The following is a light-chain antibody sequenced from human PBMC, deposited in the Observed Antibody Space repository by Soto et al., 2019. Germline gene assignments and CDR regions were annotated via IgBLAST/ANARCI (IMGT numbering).Light chain of an antibody. CDR2: AND. J-gene: IGLJ1*01. V-gene: IGLV1-40*01. CDR1: SSNIGAGYH. Sequence: QSVLTQPPSVSGAPGQRVTISCTGSSSNIGAGYHVHWYQQLPGTAPKLLIYANDNRPSGVPDRFSGSTSGTSASLAITGLQAEDEADYYCQSYDSSLVGSVFGTGTTV. CDR3: QSYDSSLVGSV.